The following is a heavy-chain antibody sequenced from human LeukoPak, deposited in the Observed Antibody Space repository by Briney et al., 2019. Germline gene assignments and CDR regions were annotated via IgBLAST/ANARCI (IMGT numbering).Heavy chain of an antibody. D-gene: IGHD2-15*01. CDR1: GGSINNYY. V-gene: IGHV4-4*07. Sequence: SETLSLTCTVSGGSINNYYWSWIRQPAGKGLEWIGGIYTRGSTNYNPSLKSRVTMSVDTSKNQFSLKLSSVTAADTAVYYCARGRYCSADICSGGDAFDIWGQGTMVSVSS. CDR2: IYTRGST. J-gene: IGHJ3*02. CDR3: ARGRYCSADICSGGDAFDI.